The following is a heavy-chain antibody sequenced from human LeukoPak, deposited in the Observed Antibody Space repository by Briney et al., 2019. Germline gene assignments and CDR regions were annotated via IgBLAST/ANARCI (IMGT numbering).Heavy chain of an antibody. CDR1: GFTFSDYY. J-gene: IGHJ4*02. D-gene: IGHD6-13*01. V-gene: IGHV3-11*06. Sequence: PGGSLRLSCAASGFTFSDYYMTWIRQAPGKGLEWVSYISSSSSHTEYADSVKGRFTISRDNAKNSLSLQVNSLRADDTAVYYCARVGSIAAAGTPDYWGQGTLVTVSS. CDR2: ISSSSSHT. CDR3: ARVGSIAAAGTPDY.